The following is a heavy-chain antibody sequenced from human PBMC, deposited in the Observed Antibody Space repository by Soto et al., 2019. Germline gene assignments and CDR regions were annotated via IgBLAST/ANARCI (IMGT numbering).Heavy chain of an antibody. D-gene: IGHD3-10*01. Sequence: QVHLQQWGAGLLKPSETLSLSCAIFGGSSSGYYWSWIRQPPGKGLEWIGEVNHSRSPNYNPSLTXRXTXXLDTSKNHFSLKLSSVTAADTGVYYCARETDPYYGSGSYYYWGKGTLVTVSS. CDR3: ARETDPYYGSGSYYY. V-gene: IGHV4-34*01. CDR1: GGSSSGYY. J-gene: IGHJ4*02. CDR2: VNHSRSP.